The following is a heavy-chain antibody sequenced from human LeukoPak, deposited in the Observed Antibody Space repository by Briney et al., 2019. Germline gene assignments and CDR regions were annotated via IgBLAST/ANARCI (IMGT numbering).Heavy chain of an antibody. D-gene: IGHD6-13*01. CDR1: GYTFTGYY. J-gene: IGHJ4*02. Sequence: ASVTVSCKASGYTFTGYYMHWVRQAPGQGLEWMGWINPNSGGTNYAQKFQGRVTMTRDTSISTAYMELSRLRSDDTAVYYCASSLKTYDRAAGYWGQGTLVTISS. CDR3: ASSLKTYDRAAGY. CDR2: INPNSGGT. V-gene: IGHV1-2*02.